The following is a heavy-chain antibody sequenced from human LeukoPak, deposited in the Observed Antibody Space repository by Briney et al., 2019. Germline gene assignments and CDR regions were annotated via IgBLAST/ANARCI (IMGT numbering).Heavy chain of an antibody. CDR1: GFIFSTYS. J-gene: IGHJ4*02. D-gene: IGHD1-26*01. V-gene: IGHV3-48*04. CDR2: ISSSGTTI. CDR3: ARGGLGSWTFDS. Sequence: GGSPRLSCAASGFIFSTYSMNWVRQAPGKGLEWVSYISSSGTTIYYPDSVKGRFTISRDNAKYSLYLQMNSLRVEDTAVYYCARGGLGSWTFDSWGQGTLVTVSS.